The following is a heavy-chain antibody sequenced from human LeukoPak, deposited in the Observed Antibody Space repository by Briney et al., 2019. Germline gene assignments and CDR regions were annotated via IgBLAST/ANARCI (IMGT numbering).Heavy chain of an antibody. CDR3: AKDRHHYGSGTLPDY. CDR1: GFTFSSYS. J-gene: IGHJ4*02. Sequence: GGSLRLSCAASGFTFSSYSMNWVRQAPGKGLEWVSSISSSSSYIYYADSVKGRFTISRDNAKNSLYLQMNSLRAEDTAVYCCAKDRHHYGSGTLPDYWGQGTLVTVSS. D-gene: IGHD3-10*01. V-gene: IGHV3-21*01. CDR2: ISSSSSYI.